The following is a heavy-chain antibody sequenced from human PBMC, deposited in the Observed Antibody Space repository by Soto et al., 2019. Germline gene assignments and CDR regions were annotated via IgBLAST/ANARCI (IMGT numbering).Heavy chain of an antibody. CDR1: GFIFSINN. CDR2: VSGGGGVT. D-gene: IGHD1-26*01. CDR3: AKDTGVSAATTRSFDF. J-gene: IGHJ4*02. V-gene: IGHV3-23*01. Sequence: GGSLRLSCSASGFIFSINNMNWVRQAPGKGLEWVSVVSGGGGVTLYADSVKGRFTISRDNSKRTLYLQLNSLRAEDTAVYYCAKDTGVSAATTRSFDFWGQGTLVTVSS.